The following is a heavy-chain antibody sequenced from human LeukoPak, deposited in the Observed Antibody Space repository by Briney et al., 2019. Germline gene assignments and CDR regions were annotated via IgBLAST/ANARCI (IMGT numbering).Heavy chain of an antibody. CDR1: GYTFTNYG. D-gene: IGHD3-10*01. J-gene: IGHJ5*02. V-gene: IGHV1-18*01. CDR2: ISAYNGYT. Sequence: VKVSCKASGYTFTNYGFSWVRQAPGQGLEWMGWISAYNGYTDYAQKFQFRVTMTTDTSTSTAYMELRSLRSEDTAVYYCARSIPLWKNLRRDWFDPWGQGTLVTVSS. CDR3: ARSIPLWKNLRRDWFDP.